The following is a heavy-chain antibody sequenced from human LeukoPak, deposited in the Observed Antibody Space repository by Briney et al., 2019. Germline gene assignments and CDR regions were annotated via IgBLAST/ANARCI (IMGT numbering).Heavy chain of an antibody. V-gene: IGHV3-21*01. CDR2: ISSSSSYI. CDR1: GFTFSSYS. Sequence: GGSLRLSCAASGFTFSSYSMNWVRQAPGKGLEWVSSISSSSSYIYYADSVKGRFTISRDNAKNSLYLQMNSLRAEDTAVYYCARSLGYCSGGSCYSSYDYWGQGTLVTVSS. D-gene: IGHD2-15*01. CDR3: ARSLGYCSGGSCYSSYDY. J-gene: IGHJ4*02.